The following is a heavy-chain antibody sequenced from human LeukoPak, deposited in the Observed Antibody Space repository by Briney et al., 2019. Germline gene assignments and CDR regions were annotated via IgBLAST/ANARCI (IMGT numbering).Heavy chain of an antibody. D-gene: IGHD2-2*01. CDR2: IGSSGSTI. J-gene: IGHJ6*03. CDR1: GFTFSSYE. Sequence: GGSLRLSCAASGFTFSSYEMNWVRQAPGKGLEWVSYIGSSGSTIYYADSVKGRFTISRDNAKNSLYLQMNSLRAEDTAVYYCAALKVPAPMGVWGKGTTVTVSS. CDR3: AALKVPAPMGV. V-gene: IGHV3-48*03.